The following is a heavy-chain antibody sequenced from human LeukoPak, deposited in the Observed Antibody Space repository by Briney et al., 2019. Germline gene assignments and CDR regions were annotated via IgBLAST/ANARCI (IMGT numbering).Heavy chain of an antibody. Sequence: PSETLSLTCTVSGGSISSYYWSWIRQPPGKGLEWIGYIYYSGSTNYNPSLKSRVTISVDTSKNQFSLKLSSVTAADTAVYYCARDLLDGYSSSWYPLDIWGQGTMVTVSS. CDR3: ARDLLDGYSSSWYPLDI. CDR2: IYYSGST. J-gene: IGHJ3*02. D-gene: IGHD6-13*01. CDR1: GGSISSYY. V-gene: IGHV4-59*01.